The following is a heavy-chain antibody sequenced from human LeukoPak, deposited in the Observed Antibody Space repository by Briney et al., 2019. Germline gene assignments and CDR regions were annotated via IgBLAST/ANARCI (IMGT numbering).Heavy chain of an antibody. J-gene: IGHJ4*02. CDR1: GYTFTSYG. CDR3: AFPYYYDSSGYTY. CDR2: IIPILGIA. Sequence: SVKVSCKASGYTFTSYGISWVRQAPGQGLEWMGRIIPILGIANYAQKFQGRVTITADKSTSTAYMELSSLRSEDTAVYYCAFPYYYDSSGYTYWGQGTLVTVSS. V-gene: IGHV1-69*04. D-gene: IGHD3-22*01.